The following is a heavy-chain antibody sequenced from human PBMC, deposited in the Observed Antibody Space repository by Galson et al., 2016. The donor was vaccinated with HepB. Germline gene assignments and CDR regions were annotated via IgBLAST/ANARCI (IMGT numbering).Heavy chain of an antibody. V-gene: IGHV3-11*01. CDR2: ISSRSTTM. J-gene: IGHJ6*02. CDR1: GFTFSDYY. CDR3: ARGKSHKSNSYDGMDV. D-gene: IGHD3-3*01. Sequence: SLRLSCAASGFTFSDYYMSWIRQAPGKGLEWVSYISSRSTTMYYAASVEGRFTISRDTAKRSLDLQLNSLRVEDTAVYYCARGKSHKSNSYDGMDVWGQGTTVTVSS.